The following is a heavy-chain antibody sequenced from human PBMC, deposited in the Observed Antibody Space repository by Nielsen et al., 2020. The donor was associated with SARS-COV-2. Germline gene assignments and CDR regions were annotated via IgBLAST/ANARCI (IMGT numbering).Heavy chain of an antibody. CDR2: ISGYNGNT. J-gene: IGHJ4*02. Sequence: VSYLASCYTSPHYGISWVRQAPGQGLEWMGWISGYNGNTNYAQNLQGRVTMTTDTSTTTAYMELRSLRSDDTATYYCVRDGRYCSGGTCYHLFDYWGQGTLVTVSS. CDR1: CYTSPHYG. D-gene: IGHD2-15*01. V-gene: IGHV1-18*04. CDR3: VRDGRYCSGGTCYHLFDY.